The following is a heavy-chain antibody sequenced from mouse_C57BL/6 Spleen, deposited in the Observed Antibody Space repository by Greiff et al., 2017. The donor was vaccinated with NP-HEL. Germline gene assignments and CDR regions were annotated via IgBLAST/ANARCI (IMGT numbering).Heavy chain of an antibody. D-gene: IGHD2-12*01. J-gene: IGHJ4*01. CDR1: GYTFTDYN. V-gene: IGHV1-18*01. Sequence: EVQLHQSGPELVKPGASVKIPCKASGYTFTDYNMDWVKQSPGTSLEWIGDINPNNGGTIYNQKFKGKATLTVDKSYSTAYLELRRLTSDDTAGYYWARSSNDEAMDDWGQGTAVTVSS. CDR3: ARSSNDEAMDD. CDR2: INPNNGGT.